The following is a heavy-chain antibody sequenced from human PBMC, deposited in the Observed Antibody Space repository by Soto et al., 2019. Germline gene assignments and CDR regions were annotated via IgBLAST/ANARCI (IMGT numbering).Heavy chain of an antibody. Sequence: QVQLVQSGAEVKKPGSSVKVSCKASGDTFSTYTITWVRQAPGQGLEWMGWIIPRSGTSNYAQKFQGRVTITVDEDTSTAYMVLSSLRSEDTAVYYCARDDLVLAPSTVYSDHYYYAIVVWGQGNTVSVSS. D-gene: IGHD2-2*01. V-gene: IGHV1-69*12. CDR1: GDTFSTYT. J-gene: IGHJ6*02. CDR3: ARDDLVLAPSTVYSDHYYYAIVV. CDR2: IIPRSGTS.